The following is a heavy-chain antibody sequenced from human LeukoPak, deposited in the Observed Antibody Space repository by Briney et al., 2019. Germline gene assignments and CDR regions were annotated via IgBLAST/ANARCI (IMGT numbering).Heavy chain of an antibody. CDR3: AMPGGNYYDSSGYYYELDY. J-gene: IGHJ4*02. V-gene: IGHV1-2*02. D-gene: IGHD3-22*01. CDR2: INPNSGGT. CDR1: EYTYTGYY. Sequence: ASVKVSCKASEYTYTGYYMHWVRQAPGQGLEWMGWINPNSGGTNYAQKFQGRVTITADESTSTAYMELSSLRSEDTAVYYCAMPGGNYYDSSGYYYELDYWGQGTLVTVSS.